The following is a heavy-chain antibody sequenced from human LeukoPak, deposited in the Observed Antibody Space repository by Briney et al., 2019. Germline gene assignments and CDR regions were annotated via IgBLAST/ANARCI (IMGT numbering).Heavy chain of an antibody. Sequence: ASVKVSCKASGYTFTSYDINWVRQATGQELEWMGWMNPNSGNTGYAQKFQGRVTMTRNTSISTAYMELSSLRSEDTAVYYCARGPKDVVSSAFDIWGQGTMVTVSS. V-gene: IGHV1-8*01. J-gene: IGHJ3*02. CDR1: GYTFTSYD. CDR2: MNPNSGNT. D-gene: IGHD2-15*01. CDR3: ARGPKDVVSSAFDI.